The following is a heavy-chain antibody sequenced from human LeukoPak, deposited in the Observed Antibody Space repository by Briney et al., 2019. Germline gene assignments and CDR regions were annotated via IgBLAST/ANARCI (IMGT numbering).Heavy chain of an antibody. Sequence: SVKVSCKASGGTFSSYAISWVRQAPGQGLEWMGGIIPIFGTANYAQKFQGRVTITTDESTSTAYMELSGLRSEDTAVYYCARALMGEVPAAMDHYYYYYMDVWGKGTTVTVSS. CDR2: IIPIFGTA. J-gene: IGHJ6*03. D-gene: IGHD2-2*01. CDR3: ARALMGEVPAAMDHYYYYYMDV. CDR1: GGTFSSYA. V-gene: IGHV1-69*05.